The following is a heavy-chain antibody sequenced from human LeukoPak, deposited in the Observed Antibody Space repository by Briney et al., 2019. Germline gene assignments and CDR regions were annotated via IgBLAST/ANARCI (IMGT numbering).Heavy chain of an antibody. V-gene: IGHV4-34*01. CDR2: INHSGST. Sequence: PSETLSLTCAVYGGSFSGYYWSWIRQPPGKGLEWIGEINHSGSTNYNPSLKSRVTISVDASKNQFSLKLSSVTAADTAVYYCARGQRVWGVISLDYWGQGTLVTVSS. CDR1: GGSFSGYY. D-gene: IGHD3-10*01. CDR3: ARGQRVWGVISLDY. J-gene: IGHJ4*02.